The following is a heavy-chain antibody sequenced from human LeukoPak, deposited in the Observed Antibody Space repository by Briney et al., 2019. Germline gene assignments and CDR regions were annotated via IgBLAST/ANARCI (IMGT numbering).Heavy chain of an antibody. J-gene: IGHJ4*02. CDR2: INTNTGNP. CDR3: AREFTTVVSPNFDY. CDR1: GYTFTSYA. V-gene: IGHV7-4-1*02. Sequence: ASVKVSCKASGYTFTSYAMNWVRLAPGQGLEWMGWINTNTGNPTYAQGFTGRFVFSLDTSASTAYLQISSLKAEDTAVYYCAREFTTVVSPNFDYWGQGTLVTVSS. D-gene: IGHD4-23*01.